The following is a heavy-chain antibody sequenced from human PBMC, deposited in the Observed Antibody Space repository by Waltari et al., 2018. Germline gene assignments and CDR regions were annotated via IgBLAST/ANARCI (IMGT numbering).Heavy chain of an antibody. Sequence: QLQLQESGPGLVKPSETLSLTCTVSGGSISSSSYYWGWLREPPGRGLGWIGSLYYRGSTDNNPTLHSEGTVSVDTAKNKFPLSLSSVTAAAAAVYYCSRHIAARAVGDYWGQGTLVTVSS. D-gene: IGHD6-6*01. CDR2: LYYRGST. CDR1: GGSISSSSYY. V-gene: IGHV4-39*01. J-gene: IGHJ4*02. CDR3: SRHIAARAVGDY.